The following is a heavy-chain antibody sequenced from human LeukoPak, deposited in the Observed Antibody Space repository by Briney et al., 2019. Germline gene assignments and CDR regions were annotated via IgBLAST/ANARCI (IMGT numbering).Heavy chain of an antibody. D-gene: IGHD2-15*01. CDR3: VRDNPRCCGVVPANIDDY. CDR2: TKQDGSEK. CDR1: GFTFSSYW. V-gene: IGHV3-7*01. Sequence: GGSLRLSCAASGFTFSSYWMSWVRQAPGKGLEWVANTKQDGSEKYYVDSVKGRFTISRDNAKNSLYLQMHSLRAEDTAVYYCVRDNPRCCGVVPANIDDYWGQGTLVTVSS. J-gene: IGHJ4*02.